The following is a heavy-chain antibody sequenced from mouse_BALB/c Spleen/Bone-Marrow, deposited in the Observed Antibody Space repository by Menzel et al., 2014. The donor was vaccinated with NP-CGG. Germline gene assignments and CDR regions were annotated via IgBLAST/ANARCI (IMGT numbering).Heavy chain of an antibody. CDR2: INPYNGGT. CDR3: ARKPPIYYDFALDY. Sequence: VQLQQSGPELVKPGASMKISCKASGYSFTGYTMNWVKQSHGKNLEWIGLINPYNGGTSYNQKFKGKATLTVDKSSSXAYMELLSPTSEDSAVYYCARKPPIYYDFALDYWGQGTTLTVSS. D-gene: IGHD2-4*01. V-gene: IGHV1-18*01. J-gene: IGHJ2*01. CDR1: GYSFTGYT.